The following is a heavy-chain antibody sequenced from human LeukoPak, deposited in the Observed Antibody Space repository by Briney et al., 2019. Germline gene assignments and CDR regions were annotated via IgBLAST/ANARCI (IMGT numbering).Heavy chain of an antibody. CDR1: GGSISSSNW. Sequence: SETLSLTCAVSGGSISSSNWWSWVRQPPGKGLEWIGEIYHSGSTNYNPSLKSRVTISVDKSKDQFSLKLSSVTAADTAVYYCARVSSGATTVDYWGQGTLVTVSS. D-gene: IGHD1-26*01. CDR2: IYHSGST. V-gene: IGHV4-4*02. J-gene: IGHJ4*02. CDR3: ARVSSGATTVDY.